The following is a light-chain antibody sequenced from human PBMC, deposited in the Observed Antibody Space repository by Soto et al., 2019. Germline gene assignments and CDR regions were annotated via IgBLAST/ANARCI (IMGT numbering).Light chain of an antibody. J-gene: IGLJ1*01. V-gene: IGLV2-11*01. CDR2: DVG. Sequence: QSALTQPRSVSGSPGQSVTISCTGTSSDVGGYNYVSWYQQHPGKAPKLMIYDVGKRPSGVPDRFSGSKSGNTASLTSSGLQAEDEADYYCCSYAGSYTYVFGTGTKLTVL. CDR1: SSDVGGYNY. CDR3: CSYAGSYTYV.